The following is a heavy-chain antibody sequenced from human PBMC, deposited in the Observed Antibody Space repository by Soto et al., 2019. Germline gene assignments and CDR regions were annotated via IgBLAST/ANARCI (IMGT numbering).Heavy chain of an antibody. V-gene: IGHV3-7*01. CDR2: VKQDGSEK. Sequence: EVQLVESGGGLVQPGGSVRLSCAASGFTFSTYWMSWVRQAPGKGLEWVANVKQDGSEKDYVESVKGRFTISRDNAKNSLYLQMNSLRAEDTAVYYCARGGTGTFDYWGQVTLVTVSS. D-gene: IGHD1-1*01. CDR1: GFTFSTYW. J-gene: IGHJ4*02. CDR3: ARGGTGTFDY.